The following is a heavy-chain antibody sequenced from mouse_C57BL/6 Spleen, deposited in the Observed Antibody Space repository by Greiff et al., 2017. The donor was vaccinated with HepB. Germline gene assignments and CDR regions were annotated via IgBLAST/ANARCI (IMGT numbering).Heavy chain of an antibody. CDR2: IYPGDGDT. CDR1: GYAFSSSW. CDR3: ARWPPGAMDY. V-gene: IGHV1-82*01. J-gene: IGHJ4*01. Sequence: VQLQQSGPELVKPGDSVKISCKASGYAFSSSWMNWVKQRPGKGLEWLGRIYPGDGDTNYNGKFKGKATLTADKSSSTAYMQLSSLTSEDSAVYFCARWPPGAMDYWGQGTSVTVSS.